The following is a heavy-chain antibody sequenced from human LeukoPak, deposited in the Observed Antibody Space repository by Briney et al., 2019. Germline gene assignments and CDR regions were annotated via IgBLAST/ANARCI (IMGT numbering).Heavy chain of an antibody. CDR2: IWYDGSNK. Sequence: PGGSLRLSCAASGFTFSSYGMHWVRQAPGKGLEWVAVIWYDGSNKYYADSVKGRFTISRDNSKNTLYLQMNSLRAEDTAVYYCAKVQSRLWFGEFLFDYWGQGTLVTVSS. V-gene: IGHV3-30*02. D-gene: IGHD3-10*01. CDR1: GFTFSSYG. CDR3: AKVQSRLWFGEFLFDY. J-gene: IGHJ4*02.